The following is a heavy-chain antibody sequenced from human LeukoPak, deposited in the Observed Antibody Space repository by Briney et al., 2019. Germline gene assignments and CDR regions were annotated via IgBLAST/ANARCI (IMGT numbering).Heavy chain of an antibody. CDR3: AARGSFDY. Sequence: PGRSLRLSCAASGFTFSSYGMHWVRQAPGKGLEWVAVISYDGSNKYYADSVKGRFTISRDNSKNTLYLQMNSLRAEDTAVYYCAARGSFDYWGQGTLVTVSS. CDR1: GFTFSSYG. V-gene: IGHV3-30*03. J-gene: IGHJ4*02. CDR2: ISYDGSNK.